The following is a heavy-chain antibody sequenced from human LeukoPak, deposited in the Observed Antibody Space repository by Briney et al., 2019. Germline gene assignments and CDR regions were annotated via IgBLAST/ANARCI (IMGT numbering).Heavy chain of an antibody. D-gene: IGHD5-12*01. J-gene: IGHJ6*02. CDR3: AKDALATNYYYYYGMDV. Sequence: GGSLRLSCAASGFTFSSYGMHWVRQAPGKGLEWVAVISYDGSNKYYADSVKGRFTISRDNSKNTLYLQMNSLRAEDTAVYYCAKDALATNYYYYYGMDVWGQGTTVTVS. CDR1: GFTFSSYG. CDR2: ISYDGSNK. V-gene: IGHV3-30*18.